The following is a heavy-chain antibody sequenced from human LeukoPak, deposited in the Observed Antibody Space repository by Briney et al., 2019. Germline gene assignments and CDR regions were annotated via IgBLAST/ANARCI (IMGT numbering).Heavy chain of an antibody. CDR2: ISSSSSTI. V-gene: IGHV3-48*02. Sequence: PGGSLRLSCAASGFTFSSCTMNWVRQAPGKGLEWVSYISSSSSTIYYADSVKGRFTISRDNAKNSLYLQINSLRDEDTAVYYCARDRSSSSRFDYWGQGTLVTVSS. J-gene: IGHJ4*02. CDR3: ARDRSSSSRFDY. D-gene: IGHD6-13*01. CDR1: GFTFSSCT.